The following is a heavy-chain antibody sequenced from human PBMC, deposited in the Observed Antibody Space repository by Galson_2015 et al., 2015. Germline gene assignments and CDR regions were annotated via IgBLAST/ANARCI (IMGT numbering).Heavy chain of an antibody. J-gene: IGHJ4*02. D-gene: IGHD1-7*01. Sequence: APLSLPCTVSGFSLSRIPYSWCWIRQPPGPGLEWIVSLYYSGSTYYNPSLKSRLTISVDTYKNQFSRKLSSVTAADTAVYYCARQRREITGTTSYFDYWGQGTLGTVSS. CDR2: LYYSGST. V-gene: IGHV4-39*01. CDR1: GFSLSRIPYS. CDR3: ARQRREITGTTSYFDY.